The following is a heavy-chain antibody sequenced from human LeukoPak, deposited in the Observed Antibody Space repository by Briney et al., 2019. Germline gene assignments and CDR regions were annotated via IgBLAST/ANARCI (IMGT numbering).Heavy chain of an antibody. CDR2: IYTSGST. V-gene: IGHV4-4*07. J-gene: IGHJ3*02. D-gene: IGHD3-10*01. CDR1: GGSFSSYY. CDR3: ARDHYYGSGGNDAFDI. Sequence: SETLSLTCAVYGGSFSSYYWSWIRQPAGKGLEWIGRIYTSGSTNYNPSLKSRVTMSVDTSKNQFSLKLSSVTAADTAVYYCARDHYYGSGGNDAFDIWGQGTMVTVSS.